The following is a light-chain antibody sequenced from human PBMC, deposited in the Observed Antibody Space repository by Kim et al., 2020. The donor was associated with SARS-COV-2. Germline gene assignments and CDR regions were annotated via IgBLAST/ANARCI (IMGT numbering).Light chain of an antibody. CDR3: SSYAGSKNV. J-gene: IGLJ1*01. CDR2: EVS. V-gene: IGLV2-8*01. CDR1: SSNVGGYKY. Sequence: QSVLTQPPSASGSPGQSVTISCTGTSSNVGGYKYVSWYQQHPGQAPKLMIYEVSKRPSGVPDRFSGSKSGNTASLTVSGLQADDEADYYCSSYAGSKNVLGSETKVTVL.